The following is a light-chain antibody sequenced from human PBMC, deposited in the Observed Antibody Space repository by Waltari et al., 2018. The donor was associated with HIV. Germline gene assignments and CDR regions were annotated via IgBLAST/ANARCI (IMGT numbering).Light chain of an antibody. J-gene: IGKJ4*01. CDR2: DAS. CDR3: QQRSNWPLT. V-gene: IGKV3-11*01. CDR1: QSVSSY. Sequence: EIVLTQSPATLSLSPGERATLSCRASQSVSSYLAWYQQKPGQAPRLLNYDASNRATGIPARFSGSGSGTDFTLTISSLEPEDFAVYYCQQRSNWPLTFGGGTKVEIK.